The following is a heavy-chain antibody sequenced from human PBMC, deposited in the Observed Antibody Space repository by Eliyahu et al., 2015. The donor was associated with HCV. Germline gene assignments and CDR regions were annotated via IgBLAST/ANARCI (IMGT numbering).Heavy chain of an antibody. Sequence: EVQLVESGGGLVQPGGSLRLSCAASGFIFRTYXMNWVRQAPGKGLEWVSYISSSSSTISYADSVRGRFTISRDNAKNSLYLQGNGLRAEDTAVYYCARDPQVYYDSGGESYFDYWGQGILVTVSS. V-gene: IGHV3-48*01. CDR2: ISSSSSTI. CDR1: GFIFRTYX. CDR3: ARDPQVYYDSGGESYFDY. J-gene: IGHJ4*02. D-gene: IGHD3-22*01.